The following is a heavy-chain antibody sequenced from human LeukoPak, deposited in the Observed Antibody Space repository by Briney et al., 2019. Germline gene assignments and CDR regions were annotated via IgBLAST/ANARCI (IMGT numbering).Heavy chain of an antibody. D-gene: IGHD3-22*01. CDR3: ARSRYDSSGYYGIIGN. Sequence: GGSLRLSCAASRFTFSTYWMHWVRQAPGKGLVWVSRINSDGSSTGYADSVKGRFTISRDNAKKSLYLQMNSLRAEDTAVYYCARSRYDSSGYYGIIGNWGQGTLVTVSS. CDR2: INSDGSST. J-gene: IGHJ4*02. CDR1: RFTFSTYW. V-gene: IGHV3-74*01.